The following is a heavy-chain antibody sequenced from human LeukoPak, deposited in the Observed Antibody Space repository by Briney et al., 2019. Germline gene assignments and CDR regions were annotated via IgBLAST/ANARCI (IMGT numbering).Heavy chain of an antibody. V-gene: IGHV4-30-2*01. J-gene: IGHJ4*02. D-gene: IGHD2-2*01. CDR2: IYHSGST. CDR3: ARDLWAGSSLGPFGY. Sequence: SETLSLTCAVSGGSISSGGYSWSWIRQPPGKGLEWIGYIYHSGSTYYNPSLKSRVTISVDRSKNQFSLKLSSVTAADTAVYYCARDLWAGSSLGPFGYWGQGTLVTVSS. CDR1: GGSISSGGYS.